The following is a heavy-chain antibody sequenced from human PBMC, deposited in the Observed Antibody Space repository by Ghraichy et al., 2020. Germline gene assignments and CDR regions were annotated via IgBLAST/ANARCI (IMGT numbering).Heavy chain of an antibody. D-gene: IGHD6-13*01. J-gene: IGHJ4*02. CDR3: ARGPKSWYFFDF. Sequence: GGSLRLSCAASGFTFSNYDMHWVRQPTGKGLEWVSTINSADDTYYPDSVKGRFTFSREKAKNSLYLQMNSLRAEDTAVYYCARGPKSWYFFDFWGQGTLVTVS. CDR1: GFTFSNYD. V-gene: IGHV3-13*01. CDR2: INSADDT.